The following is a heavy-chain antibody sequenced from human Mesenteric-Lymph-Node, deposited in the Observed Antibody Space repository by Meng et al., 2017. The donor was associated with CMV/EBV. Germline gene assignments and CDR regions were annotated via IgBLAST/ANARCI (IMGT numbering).Heavy chain of an antibody. CDR2: ISTNTGNP. CDR1: GYTFTRYD. D-gene: IGHD2-15*01. V-gene: IGHV7-4-1*02. J-gene: IGHJ4*02. Sequence: KATGYTFTRYDVNGVRQAPGQGLEWMGWISTNTGNPTYAQGFTGRFVLSLDTSVSTAYLQINSLKAEDTAVYYCARETGVVEGNFDYWGQGTLVTVSS. CDR3: ARETGVVEGNFDY.